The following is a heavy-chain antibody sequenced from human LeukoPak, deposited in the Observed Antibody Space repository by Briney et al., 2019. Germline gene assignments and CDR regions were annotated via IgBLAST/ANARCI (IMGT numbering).Heavy chain of an antibody. V-gene: IGHV4-39*01. Sequence: PSETLSLTCTVSGGPISSSSYYWGWIRQPPGKGLEWIGSIYYSGSTYYNPSLKSRVTISVDTSKNQFSLKLSSVTAADTAVYYCARQAAGTASYYFDYWGQGTLVTVSS. CDR1: GGPISSSSYY. D-gene: IGHD6-13*01. CDR2: IYYSGST. J-gene: IGHJ4*02. CDR3: ARQAAGTASYYFDY.